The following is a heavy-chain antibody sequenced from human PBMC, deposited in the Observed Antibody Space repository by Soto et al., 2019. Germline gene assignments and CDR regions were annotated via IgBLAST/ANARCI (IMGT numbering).Heavy chain of an antibody. CDR3: ASMGYHYGSGSYPLDY. V-gene: IGHV4-59*08. D-gene: IGHD3-10*01. Sequence: QVQLQESGPGLVKPSETLSLTCTVSGGSISSYYWTWIRQPPGKGLEWIGFIYNSGSTHYNPSLRSRDTISVGTSKNQCSLKLRSVTAADTAVYYCASMGYHYGSGSYPLDYWGQGTLVTVSS. CDR1: GGSISSYY. CDR2: IYNSGST. J-gene: IGHJ4*02.